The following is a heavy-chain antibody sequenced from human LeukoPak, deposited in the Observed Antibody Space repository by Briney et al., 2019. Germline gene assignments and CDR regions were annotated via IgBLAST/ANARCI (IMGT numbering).Heavy chain of an antibody. D-gene: IGHD3-3*01. V-gene: IGHV3-23*01. Sequence: GGSLRLSCAASRFTFSSYAMSWVRQAPGKGLEWVSTVSGSGGSTDYADSVKGRFTISRDNSKNTLYLQINSLRAEDTALYYCAKLIRDYDFWSGSYRAQWFDPWGQGTLVTVSS. CDR1: RFTFSSYA. J-gene: IGHJ5*02. CDR3: AKLIRDYDFWSGSYRAQWFDP. CDR2: VSGSGGST.